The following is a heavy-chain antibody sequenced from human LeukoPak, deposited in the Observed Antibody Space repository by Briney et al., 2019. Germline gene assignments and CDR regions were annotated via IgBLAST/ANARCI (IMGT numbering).Heavy chain of an antibody. CDR3: AKVSGPDYRKYGYYYYMDV. CDR1: GFTFDDYA. V-gene: IGHV3-43*01. Sequence: PGGSLRLSCAASGFTFDDYAMHWVRQAPGQGLEWVSLISWDGGSTYYADSVKGRFTISRDNSKNSLYLQMNSLRSEDTALYYCAKVSGPDYRKYGYYYYMDVWGKGTTVTVSS. J-gene: IGHJ6*03. CDR2: ISWDGGST. D-gene: IGHD4-11*01.